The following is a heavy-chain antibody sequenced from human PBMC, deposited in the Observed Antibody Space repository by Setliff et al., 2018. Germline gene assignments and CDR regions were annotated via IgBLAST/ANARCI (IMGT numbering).Heavy chain of an antibody. CDR3: VRDRTAYSYGLDV. V-gene: IGHV4-4*07. Sequence: PSETLSLTCTVSGGSTNNYHWTWIRQPAGKGLEWIGRLYPNGNTNFNPSLKTRVTMSVDTSKNQFALNLRSVTAADTAVYYCVRDRTAYSYGLDVWGQGTTVTVSS. J-gene: IGHJ6*02. CDR2: LYPNGNT. CDR1: GGSTNNYH. D-gene: IGHD5-18*01.